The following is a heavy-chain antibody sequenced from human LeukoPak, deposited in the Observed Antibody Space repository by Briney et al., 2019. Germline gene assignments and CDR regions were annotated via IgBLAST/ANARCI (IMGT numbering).Heavy chain of an antibody. Sequence: PGGSLRLSCAASGFTFSSYAMHWVRQAPGNGLEWVAVISYDGSNRYYADSVKGRFTISRDNSKNTLYLQMNSLRAEDTAVYYCARDPTGRDCYNYFDYWGQGTLVTVSS. J-gene: IGHJ4*02. CDR1: GFTFSSYA. CDR2: ISYDGSNR. V-gene: IGHV3-30-3*01. D-gene: IGHD5-24*01. CDR3: ARDPTGRDCYNYFDY.